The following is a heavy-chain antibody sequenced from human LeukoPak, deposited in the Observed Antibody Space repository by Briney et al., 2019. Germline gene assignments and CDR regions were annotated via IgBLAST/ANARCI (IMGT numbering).Heavy chain of an antibody. J-gene: IGHJ4*02. CDR1: GFTFDDYA. V-gene: IGHV3-9*01. Sequence: GGSLRLSCAASGFTFDDYAMPWVRQAPGKGLEWVSGISWNSGSIGYADSVKGRFTISRDNAKNSLYLQMNSLRAEDTALYYCAKDAGATTLFDYWGQGTLVTVS. CDR3: AKDAGATTLFDY. CDR2: ISWNSGSI. D-gene: IGHD1-26*01.